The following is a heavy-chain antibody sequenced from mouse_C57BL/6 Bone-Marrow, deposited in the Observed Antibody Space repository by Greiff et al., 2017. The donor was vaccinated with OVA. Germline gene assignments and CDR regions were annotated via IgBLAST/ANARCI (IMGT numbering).Heavy chain of an antibody. V-gene: IGHV1-82*01. J-gene: IGHJ4*01. D-gene: IGHD2-13*01. Sequence: QVQLKQSGPELVKPGASVKISCKASGYAFSSSWMNWVKQRPGKGPEWIGRIYPGDGDTNYNGKFKGKATLTADKSSSTAYMQLSSLTSEDSAVYFCARWDYSYAMDYWGQGTSVTVSS. CDR1: GYAFSSSW. CDR3: ARWDYSYAMDY. CDR2: IYPGDGDT.